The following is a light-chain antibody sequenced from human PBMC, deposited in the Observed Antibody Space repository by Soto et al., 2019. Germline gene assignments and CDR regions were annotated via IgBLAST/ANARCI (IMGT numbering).Light chain of an antibody. CDR1: QGIRND. CDR2: AES. CDR3: LQDYSYPRT. J-gene: IGKJ1*01. Sequence: AIQMTQSPSSLSASVGDRVIITCRASQGIRNDLGWYQQKPGKAPKLLIYAESNLEGGVPSRFSGSGSGTDFTLTIGSLQPEDFATYYCLQDYSYPRTFGQGTKGEI. V-gene: IGKV1-6*01.